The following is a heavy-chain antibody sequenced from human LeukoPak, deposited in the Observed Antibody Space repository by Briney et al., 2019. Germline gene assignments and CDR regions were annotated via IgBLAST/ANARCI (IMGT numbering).Heavy chain of an antibody. V-gene: IGHV4-59*01. D-gene: IGHD6-13*01. CDR2: IYYSGST. CDR3: ATEGRIAAAGTVDY. Sequence: PSETLSLTCTVSGGSINNYYWSWIRQPPGKGLEWIGYIYYSGSTNYNPSLKSRVTISVDTSKNQFSLKLSSVTAADTAVYYCATEGRIAAAGTVDYWGQGTLVTVSS. CDR1: GGSINNYY. J-gene: IGHJ4*02.